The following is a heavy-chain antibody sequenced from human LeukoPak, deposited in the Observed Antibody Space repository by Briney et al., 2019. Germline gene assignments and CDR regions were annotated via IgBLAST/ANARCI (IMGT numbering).Heavy chain of an antibody. J-gene: IGHJ6*02. CDR1: GGSFSGYY. CDR2: INHSGST. D-gene: IGHD6-6*01. Sequence: PSETLSLTCAVYGGSFSGYYWSWIRQPPGKGLEWIGEINHSGSTNYSPSLKSRVTISVDTSKNQFSLKLSSVTAADTAVYYRARGRIAARPIYYYYGMDVWGQGTTVTVSS. CDR3: ARGRIAARPIYYYYGMDV. V-gene: IGHV4-34*01.